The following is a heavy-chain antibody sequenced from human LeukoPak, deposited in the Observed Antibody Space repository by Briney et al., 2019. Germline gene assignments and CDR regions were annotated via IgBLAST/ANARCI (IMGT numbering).Heavy chain of an antibody. V-gene: IGHV1-18*01. CDR2: ISAYNGNT. Sequence: ASVKVSCKASGYTFTSYGISWVRWVRQAPGHGLEWMGWISAYNGNTNYAQKFQGRVTMTTDTSTSTAYMELRSLRSDDTAVYYCARADVYSSGWLVAEYFQHWGQGTLVTVSS. J-gene: IGHJ1*01. CDR3: ARADVYSSGWLVAEYFQH. CDR1: GYTFTSYG. D-gene: IGHD6-19*01.